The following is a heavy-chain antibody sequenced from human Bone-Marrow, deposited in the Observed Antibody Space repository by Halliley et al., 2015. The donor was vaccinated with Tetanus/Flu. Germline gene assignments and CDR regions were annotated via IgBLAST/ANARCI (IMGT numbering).Heavy chain of an antibody. V-gene: IGHV3-11*05. CDR2: ISSSSFYI. Sequence: EWISYISSSSFYINYADSVKGRFTISRDNAENSLSLQMNSLRAEDTAVYYCARAESGTGNFFDYWGLGTLVTVSS. D-gene: IGHD1-1*01. J-gene: IGHJ4*02. CDR3: ARAESGTGNFFDY.